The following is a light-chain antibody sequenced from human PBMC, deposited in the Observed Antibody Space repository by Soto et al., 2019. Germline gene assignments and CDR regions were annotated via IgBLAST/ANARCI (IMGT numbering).Light chain of an antibody. Sequence: DIQMTQSPPSLSASVGDIVTITCQASHDIGNSLNWYQDKPGQAPKLVIYDAYNLETGFPSTLSGNGYGTDFTFTISSLRPEDLATYYCQKSDHLPLFGPGTKVDMK. CDR1: HDIGNS. CDR2: DAY. V-gene: IGKV1-33*01. J-gene: IGKJ3*01. CDR3: QKSDHLPL.